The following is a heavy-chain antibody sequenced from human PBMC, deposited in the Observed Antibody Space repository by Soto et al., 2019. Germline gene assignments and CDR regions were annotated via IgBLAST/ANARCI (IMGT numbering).Heavy chain of an antibody. V-gene: IGHV3-30*18. CDR3: AKGLRYFDWLLYRPLDYYYGIDV. Sequence: GGSLRLSCAASGFTFSSYGMHWVRQDSGKGLEWVAVMSYDGSNKYYADSVKGRFTISRDNSKNTLYLQMNSLRAEDTAVYYCAKGLRYFDWLLYRPLDYYYGIDVCGQGTTVTVSS. CDR2: MSYDGSNK. J-gene: IGHJ6*02. D-gene: IGHD3-9*01. CDR1: GFTFSSYG.